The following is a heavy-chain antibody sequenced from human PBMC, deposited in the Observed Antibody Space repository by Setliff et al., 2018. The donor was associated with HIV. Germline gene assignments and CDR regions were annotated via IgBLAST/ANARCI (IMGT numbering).Heavy chain of an antibody. D-gene: IGHD6-13*01. V-gene: IGHV4-38-2*01. CDR1: TYSISSGFY. CDR2: IYYSGST. Sequence: SETLSLTCVVSTYSISSGFYWAWIRQPPGKGLEWIGSIYYSGSTYYNPSLKSRVTISVDTSKNQFSLKLSSVTAADTAVYYCACGAAAGTDYYYYYYMDVWGKGTTVTVSS. J-gene: IGHJ6*03. CDR3: ACGAAAGTDYYYYYYMDV.